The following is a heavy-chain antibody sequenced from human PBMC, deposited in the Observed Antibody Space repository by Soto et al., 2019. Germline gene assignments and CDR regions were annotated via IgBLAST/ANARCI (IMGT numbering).Heavy chain of an antibody. D-gene: IGHD3-10*01. Sequence: QVQLVQSGAEVKKPGSSVKVSCKASGGTFSSYTISWVRQAPGQGLEWMGRIIPILGIANYAQKFQGRVTXTXXKSTSTAYMELSSLRSEDTAVYYCARDYYPRWFDPWGQGTLVTVSS. V-gene: IGHV1-69*08. CDR3: ARDYYPRWFDP. CDR2: IIPILGIA. CDR1: GGTFSSYT. J-gene: IGHJ5*02.